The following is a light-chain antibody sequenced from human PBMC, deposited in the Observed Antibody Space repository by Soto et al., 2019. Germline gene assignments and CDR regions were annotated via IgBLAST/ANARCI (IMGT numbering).Light chain of an antibody. CDR1: SSNIGAGYD. J-gene: IGLJ1*01. Sequence: QSVLTQPPSVSGAPGQRVTISCTGSSSNIGAGYDVHWYQQLPGTAPKLLIYGNSNRPSGVPDRFSGSKSGTSASLAITGLQAEDEADYYCSSYAGSNIPYVFGTGTKVTVL. CDR3: SSYAGSNIPYV. CDR2: GNS. V-gene: IGLV1-40*01.